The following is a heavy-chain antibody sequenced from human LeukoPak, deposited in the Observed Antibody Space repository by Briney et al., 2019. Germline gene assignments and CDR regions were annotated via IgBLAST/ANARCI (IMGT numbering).Heavy chain of an antibody. CDR3: ARKANSGSYEV. CDR1: GFRVSDYY. J-gene: IGHJ4*02. CDR2: ISSSSSYI. V-gene: IGHV3-21*01. Sequence: GGSLRLSCAVSGFRVSDYYMSWVRQAPGKGLEWVSSISSSSSYIYYADSVKGRFTISRDNAKNSLYLQMNSLRAEDTAVYYCARKANSGSYEVWGQGTLVTVSS. D-gene: IGHD1-26*01.